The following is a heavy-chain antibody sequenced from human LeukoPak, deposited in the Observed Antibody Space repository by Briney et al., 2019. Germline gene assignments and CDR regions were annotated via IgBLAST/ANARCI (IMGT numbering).Heavy chain of an antibody. CDR3: ARYLGVGVLRIILT. V-gene: IGHV5-51*01. J-gene: IGHJ4*02. CDR1: DYIIGNFL. D-gene: IGHD3-9*01. Sequence: GESLILSSIASDYIIGNFLNCWLRQMPGKGLEWMGIIYPGDSSTRYSPSFQGRVAISADASINTAYLQAHNLEASETVLHYCARYLGVGVLRIILTWGQGDLVTVSS. CDR2: IYPGDSST.